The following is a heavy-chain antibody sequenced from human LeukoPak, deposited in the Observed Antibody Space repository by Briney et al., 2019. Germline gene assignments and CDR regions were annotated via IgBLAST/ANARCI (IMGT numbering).Heavy chain of an antibody. Sequence: GGSLRLSCAASGLTFSDYYMSWIRQAPGKGLEWVSYISSSGTYIYYADSVKGRFTISRDNAKNSLYLQMNTLRAEDTAVYYCARVGSSGSYNEDYWGQGTLVTVSS. V-gene: IGHV3-11*04. CDR2: ISSSGTYI. D-gene: IGHD1-26*01. CDR1: GLTFSDYY. J-gene: IGHJ4*02. CDR3: ARVGSSGSYNEDY.